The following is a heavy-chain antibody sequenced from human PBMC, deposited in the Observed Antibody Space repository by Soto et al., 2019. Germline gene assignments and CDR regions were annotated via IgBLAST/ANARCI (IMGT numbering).Heavy chain of an antibody. CDR3: ARGFNWLDY. D-gene: IGHD1-20*01. V-gene: IGHV3-53*01. CDR2: IYSGGAT. CDR1: GFTVSSNY. J-gene: IGHJ4*02. Sequence: EVQLVESGGGLIQPGGSLRLSCAAAGFTVSSNYMTWVRQAPGKGLEWVSLIYSGGATSSVDSVKGRFSISRDNSKNTLYLQMNSLRAEDTAVYYFARGFNWLDYWGQGTLVTVSS.